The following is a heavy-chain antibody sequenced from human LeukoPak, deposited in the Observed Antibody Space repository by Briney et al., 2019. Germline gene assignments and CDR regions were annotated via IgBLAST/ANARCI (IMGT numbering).Heavy chain of an antibody. CDR1: GGSISSSSYY. CDR3: AREYRLDP. Sequence: SETLSLACTVSGGSISSSSYYWGWIRQPPGKGLEWIGRIYTSGSTNYNPSLKSRVTMSVGTSKNQFSLKLSSVTAADTAVYYCAREYRLDPWGQGTLVTVSS. V-gene: IGHV4-39*07. CDR2: IYTSGST. J-gene: IGHJ5*02. D-gene: IGHD1-26*01.